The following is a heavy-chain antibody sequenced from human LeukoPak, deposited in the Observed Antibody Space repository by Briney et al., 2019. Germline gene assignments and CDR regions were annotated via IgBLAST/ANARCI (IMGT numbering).Heavy chain of an antibody. J-gene: IGHJ6*03. CDR2: ISGSGGST. D-gene: IGHD3-22*01. V-gene: IGHV3-23*01. CDR3: AREYYYDSSGYLHYYMDV. CDR1: GFTFSSYA. Sequence: GGSLRLSCAASGFTFSSYAMSWVRQAPGKGLEWVSAISGSGGSTYYADSVKGRFTISRDNAKNSLYLQMNSLRAEDTAAYYCAREYYYDSSGYLHYYMDVWGKGTTVTVSS.